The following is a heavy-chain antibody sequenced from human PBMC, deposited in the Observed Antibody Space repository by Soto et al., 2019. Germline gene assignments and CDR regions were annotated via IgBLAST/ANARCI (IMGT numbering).Heavy chain of an antibody. CDR1: GFTVSSND. D-gene: IGHD3-22*01. CDR2: IYSSGSK. J-gene: IGHJ4*02. Sequence: EVQLEESGGGLIQPGGSLRLSCAASGFTVSSNDMSWVRQAPGKWLEWVSLIYSSGSKHYADSVKGRFTISRANSKNTLYLQMNSLRAEDTAVYYCARRPLNSNGAYWGQGTLVTVSS. CDR3: ARRPLNSNGAY. V-gene: IGHV3-53*01.